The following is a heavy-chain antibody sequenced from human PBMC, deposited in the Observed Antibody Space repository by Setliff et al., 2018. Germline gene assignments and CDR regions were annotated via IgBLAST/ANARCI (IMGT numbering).Heavy chain of an antibody. V-gene: IGHV5-51*01. CDR3: ARHPYYYGSGTYLDNNNRWFDP. CDR2: IYPGDSIT. CDR1: GYSFSTCW. J-gene: IGHJ5*02. D-gene: IGHD3-10*01. Sequence: GESLKISCKGSGYSFSTCWIGWVRQMPGKGLEWMGIIYPGDSITRYSPSFQGQVTISVDKSIDTAYLQWSSLRASDTAIYYCARHPYYYGSGTYLDNNNRWFDPWGQGTLVTVSS.